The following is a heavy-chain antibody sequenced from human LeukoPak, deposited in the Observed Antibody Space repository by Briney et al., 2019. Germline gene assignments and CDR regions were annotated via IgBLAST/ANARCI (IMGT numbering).Heavy chain of an antibody. CDR2: IDHRGDT. D-gene: IGHD5-24*01. V-gene: IGHV4-34*01. J-gene: IGHJ4*03. CDR3: ARGATISETGYFDF. Sequence: PSETLSLTCAVYGGSFSGYWSWIRQSPGKGLEWIAEIDHRGDTNYNPSVKSRVTISVDTSKNQFSLEVRSLSAADTAVYYCARGATISETGYFDFWGQGTLVTVSS. CDR1: GGSFSGY.